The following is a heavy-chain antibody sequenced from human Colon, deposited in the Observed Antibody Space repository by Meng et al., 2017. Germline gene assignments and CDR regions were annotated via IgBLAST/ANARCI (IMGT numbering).Heavy chain of an antibody. CDR3: ARRYCSSTSCSRKWFDP. Sequence: QVQLGQAGAEVKKPGASVKVSCKASGYTFTSYDINWVRQATGQGLEWMGWMNPNSGNTGYAQKFQGRVTMTRNTSISTAYMELSSLRSEDTAVYYCARRYCSSTSCSRKWFDPWGQGTLVTVSS. D-gene: IGHD2-2*01. J-gene: IGHJ5*02. CDR1: GYTFTSYD. CDR2: MNPNSGNT. V-gene: IGHV1-8*01.